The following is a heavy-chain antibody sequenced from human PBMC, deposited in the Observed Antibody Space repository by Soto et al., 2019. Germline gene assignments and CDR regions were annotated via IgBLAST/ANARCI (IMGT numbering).Heavy chain of an antibody. Sequence: QVQLQASGPGLVKPSGTLSLTCAVSGGSISSSHWWTWVRQSPGKGLEYIGDISHSGTSNSNPSRKRRVTLSVDRSKNLFSLTLPSVTAAAPSVYYCARVVLSITRGAFDVWGQGT. CDR1: GGSISSSHW. CDR3: ARVVLSITRGAFDV. V-gene: IGHV4-4*02. J-gene: IGHJ3*01. D-gene: IGHD1-20*01. CDR2: ISHSGTS.